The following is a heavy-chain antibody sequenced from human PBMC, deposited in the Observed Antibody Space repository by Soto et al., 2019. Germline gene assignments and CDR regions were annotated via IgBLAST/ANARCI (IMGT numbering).Heavy chain of an antibody. CDR1: GLSFSLYS. CDR3: AKDDRTASRIDY. D-gene: IGHD2-21*02. Sequence: EVQLLESGGGLVQPGGSLRLSCATSGLSFSLYSMGWVRQAPGKGLEWVSAISGSGRNIHYADSVKGRFTISRDNSKNTLSLQMISLRAEDTALYYCAKDDRTASRIDYWGQGTLVTVSS. CDR2: ISGSGRNI. J-gene: IGHJ4*02. V-gene: IGHV3-23*01.